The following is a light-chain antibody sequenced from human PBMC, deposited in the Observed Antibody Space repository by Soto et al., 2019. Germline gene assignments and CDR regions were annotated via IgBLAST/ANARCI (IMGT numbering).Light chain of an antibody. CDR1: GSDVGGYNY. CDR3: SSYTSSSTLV. Sequence: QSALTQPASVSESPGQSITISCAGTGSDVGGYNYVSWFQQHPGKAPKLMIYDVSNRPSGVSNRFSGSKSGNTASLTISGLQAEDEADYYCSSYTSSSTLVFGGGTKVTVL. V-gene: IGLV2-14*01. J-gene: IGLJ2*01. CDR2: DVS.